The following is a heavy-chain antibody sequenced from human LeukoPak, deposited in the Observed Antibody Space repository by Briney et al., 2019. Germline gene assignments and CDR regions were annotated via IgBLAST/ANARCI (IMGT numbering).Heavy chain of an antibody. Sequence: PGRSLRLSCAASGFTVSSYGMHWVRQAPGKGLEWVAVIWYDGSNKYYADSVKGRFTISRDNSKNTLYLQMNSLRAEDTAVYYCARDRAAAGTSTIDYWGQGTLVTVSS. CDR1: GFTVSSYG. CDR2: IWYDGSNK. CDR3: ARDRAAAGTSTIDY. J-gene: IGHJ4*02. V-gene: IGHV3-33*01. D-gene: IGHD6-13*01.